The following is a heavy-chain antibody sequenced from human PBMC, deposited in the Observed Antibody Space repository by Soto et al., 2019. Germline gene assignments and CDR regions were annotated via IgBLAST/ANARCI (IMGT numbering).Heavy chain of an antibody. Sequence: EVQLLESGGTLVQPGGSLRLSCAASGFTFSNYAMTWVRQGPGKGLEWVSAITGSGGYTNYADSVKGRFTISRDNSKNTLYLQMNSLRAVDTAVYYCAKVGNYYVSDVVWYFDVWGRGTLVTVSS. J-gene: IGHJ2*01. CDR3: AKVGNYYVSDVVWYFDV. CDR1: GFTFSNYA. D-gene: IGHD3-10*02. V-gene: IGHV3-23*01. CDR2: ITGSGGYT.